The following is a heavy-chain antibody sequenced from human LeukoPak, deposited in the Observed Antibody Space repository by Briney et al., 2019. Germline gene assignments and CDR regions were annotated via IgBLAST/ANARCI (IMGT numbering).Heavy chain of an antibody. J-gene: IGHJ5*02. V-gene: IGHV1-69*13. Sequence: GASVKVSCKASGGTFSSYAISWVRQAPGQGLEWMGGIIPIFGTANYAQKFQGRVTITADESTSTAYMELSSLRSEDTAVYYGARSLRYFDWFDPWGQGTLVTVSS. CDR2: IIPIFGTA. CDR1: GGTFSSYA. D-gene: IGHD3-9*01. CDR3: ARSLRYFDWFDP.